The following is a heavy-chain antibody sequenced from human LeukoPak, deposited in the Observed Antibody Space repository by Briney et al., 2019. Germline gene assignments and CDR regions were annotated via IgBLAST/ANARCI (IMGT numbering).Heavy chain of an antibody. Sequence: GGSLRLSCVASGFTFSSYAMSWVRQAPGKGLEWVSAISGSGDSTYYSDSVKGRFTISRDNSKNTLYVQMNSLRAEDTAVYYCAKRLVSDDYDSSGYWGYWGQGTLVTVSS. D-gene: IGHD3-22*01. CDR3: AKRLVSDDYDSSGYWGY. CDR2: ISGSGDST. CDR1: GFTFSSYA. J-gene: IGHJ4*02. V-gene: IGHV3-23*01.